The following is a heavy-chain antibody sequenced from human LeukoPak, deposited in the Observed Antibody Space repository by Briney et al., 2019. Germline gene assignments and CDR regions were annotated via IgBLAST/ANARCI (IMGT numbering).Heavy chain of an antibody. CDR3: ARDQHYAFDI. CDR1: GFTFSNYG. CDR2: IWYDGSKE. J-gene: IGHJ3*02. D-gene: IGHD6-13*01. V-gene: IGHV3-33*01. Sequence: GGSLRLSCAASGFTFSNYGMHWVRQAPGKGLEWVAVIWYDGSKEYYADSVKGRFTISRDNSKNTLDLQMNGLRDEDTAVYYCARDQHYAFDIWGQGTMVTVSS.